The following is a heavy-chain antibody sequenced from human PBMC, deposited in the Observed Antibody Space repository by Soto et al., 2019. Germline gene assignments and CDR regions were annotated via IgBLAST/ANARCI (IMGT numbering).Heavy chain of an antibody. CDR3: ARRGGGDSLFDS. V-gene: IGHV4-39*01. J-gene: IGHJ4*02. CDR2: IFYGGGTGVT. D-gene: IGHD4-17*01. CDR1: GDSFSTSNYY. Sequence: QLHLQESGPGLVKPSETLSLTCTVSGDSFSTSNYYWGWIRQPPGQGLEWIGNIFYGGGTGVTYYNPSLKSRVIISVYTSKNQFSLKLRSITAADTAFYFCARRGGGDSLFDSWGQGKLVTVSS.